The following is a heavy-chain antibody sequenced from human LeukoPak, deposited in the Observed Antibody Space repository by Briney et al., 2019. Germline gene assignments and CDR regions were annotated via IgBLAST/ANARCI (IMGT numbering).Heavy chain of an antibody. Sequence: GGSLRLSCAASGFTFSSYAMSWVPQAPGKGLEWVSAISGSGGSTYYADSVKGRFTISRDKSKNTLYLQMNSLRAEDTAVYYCAKYDFWTPTGWFDPWGQGTLVTVSS. D-gene: IGHD3-3*01. CDR2: ISGSGGST. V-gene: IGHV3-23*01. CDR3: AKYDFWTPTGWFDP. J-gene: IGHJ5*02. CDR1: GFTFSSYA.